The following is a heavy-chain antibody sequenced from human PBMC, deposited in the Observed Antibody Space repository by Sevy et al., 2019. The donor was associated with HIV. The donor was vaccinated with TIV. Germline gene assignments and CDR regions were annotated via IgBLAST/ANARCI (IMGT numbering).Heavy chain of an antibody. Sequence: GGSLRLSCAASSFTFSNAWMNWVRQAPGKGLEWVGRIKSKTDGGKTDYAAPVKGRFTISSDDSKNTLYLQMNSLKTEDTAVYYCTTAGGYSGSYRSGYWGHGTLVTVSS. D-gene: IGHD1-26*01. CDR1: SFTFSNAW. V-gene: IGHV3-15*07. CDR2: IKSKTDGGKT. CDR3: TTAGGYSGSYRSGY. J-gene: IGHJ4*01.